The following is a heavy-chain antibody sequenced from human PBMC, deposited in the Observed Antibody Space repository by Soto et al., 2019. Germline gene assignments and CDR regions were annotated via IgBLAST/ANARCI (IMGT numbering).Heavy chain of an antibody. V-gene: IGHV3-30-3*01. J-gene: IGHJ3*02. D-gene: IGHD3-3*01. CDR3: ARDTLEPEDAFDI. Sequence: QVQLVESGGGVVQPGRSLRLSCAASGFTFSSYAMHWVRQAPGKGLEWVAVISYDGSNKYYADSVKGRFTISRDNSKNTLYLQMNSLRAEDTAVYYCARDTLEPEDAFDIWGQGTMVTVSS. CDR1: GFTFSSYA. CDR2: ISYDGSNK.